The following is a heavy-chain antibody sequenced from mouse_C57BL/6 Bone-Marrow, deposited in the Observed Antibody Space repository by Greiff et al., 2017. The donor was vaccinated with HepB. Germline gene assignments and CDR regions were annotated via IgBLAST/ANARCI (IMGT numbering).Heavy chain of an antibody. Sequence: VQLQQSGAELMKPGASVKLSCKATGYTFTGYWIEWVKQRPGHGLEWIGEILPGSGSTNYNEKFKGKATFTADTSSNTAYMQLSSLTTEDSAIYYCASGPPFTVWYFDVWGTGTTVTVSS. CDR3: ASGPPFTVWYFDV. CDR1: GYTFTGYW. CDR2: ILPGSGST. D-gene: IGHD1-1*01. J-gene: IGHJ1*03. V-gene: IGHV1-9*01.